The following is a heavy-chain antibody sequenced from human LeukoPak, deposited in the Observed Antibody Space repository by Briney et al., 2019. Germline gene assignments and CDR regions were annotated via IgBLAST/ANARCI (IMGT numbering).Heavy chain of an antibody. J-gene: IGHJ4*02. CDR3: AKDWYCSGGSCPPWFDY. Sequence: GGSLRLSSAASGFTFSSYGMHWVRQAPGKGLEWVAVISYDGSNKYYADSVKGRFTISRDNSKNTLYLQMNSLRAEDTAVYYCAKDWYCSGGSCPPWFDYWGQGTLVTVSS. CDR1: GFTFSSYG. D-gene: IGHD2-15*01. CDR2: ISYDGSNK. V-gene: IGHV3-30*18.